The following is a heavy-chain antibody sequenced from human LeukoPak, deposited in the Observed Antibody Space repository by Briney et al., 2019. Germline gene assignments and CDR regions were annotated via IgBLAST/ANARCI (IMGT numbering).Heavy chain of an antibody. CDR3: ARDGYSSGWSVDY. Sequence: PGGSLRLSCAASGFTFSNYWMTWVRQAPGKGLEWVANIKQDGSEKYYVDSVKGRFTISRDNAKKSLFLQMNSLGAEDTAVYYCARDGYSSGWSVDYWGQGTLVTVSS. V-gene: IGHV3-7*01. J-gene: IGHJ4*02. D-gene: IGHD6-19*01. CDR2: IKQDGSEK. CDR1: GFTFSNYW.